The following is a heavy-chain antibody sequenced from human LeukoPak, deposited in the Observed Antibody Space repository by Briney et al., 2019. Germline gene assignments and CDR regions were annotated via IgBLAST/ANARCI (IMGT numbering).Heavy chain of an antibody. CDR3: AKDRSASAAAGLDY. V-gene: IGHV3-33*06. J-gene: IGHJ4*02. D-gene: IGHD6-13*01. Sequence: GGSLRLSCAASGFTFSSYGMHWVRQAPGKGLEWVAVIWYDGSNKYYADSVKGRFTISRDNSKNTLYLQMNSLRAEDTAVYYCAKDRSASAAAGLDYWGRGTLVTVSS. CDR1: GFTFSSYG. CDR2: IWYDGSNK.